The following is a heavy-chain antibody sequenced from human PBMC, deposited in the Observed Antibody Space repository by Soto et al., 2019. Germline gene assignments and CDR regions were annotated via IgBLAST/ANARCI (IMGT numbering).Heavy chain of an antibody. CDR1: GGSFSGYY. Sequence: QVQLQQWGAGLLKPSETLSLTCAVYGGSFSGYYWTWIRQPPGTGLEWIGEINHSGSSNYNPSLRSRVTISGDTPTNQVSLKLTSVTAAGTAVYYCASDKMTGLFDYWGQGTLVTVSS. J-gene: IGHJ4*02. CDR3: ASDKMTGLFDY. CDR2: INHSGSS. V-gene: IGHV4-34*01. D-gene: IGHD3-9*01.